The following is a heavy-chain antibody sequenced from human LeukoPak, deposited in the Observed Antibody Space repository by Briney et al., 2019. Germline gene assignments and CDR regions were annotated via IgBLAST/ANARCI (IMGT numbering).Heavy chain of an antibody. J-gene: IGHJ6*03. CDR2: ISSSSSYI. Sequence: GGSLRLSCAASGFTFSSYSMNWVRQAPGKGLEWVSSISSSSSYIYYADSVKGRFTISRDNAKNSLYLQMNRLRAEDTAVYYCARVGSGSSSYGYYYMDVWGKGTTVTVSS. V-gene: IGHV3-21*01. CDR3: ARVGSGSSSYGYYYMDV. CDR1: GFTFSSYS. D-gene: IGHD6-6*01.